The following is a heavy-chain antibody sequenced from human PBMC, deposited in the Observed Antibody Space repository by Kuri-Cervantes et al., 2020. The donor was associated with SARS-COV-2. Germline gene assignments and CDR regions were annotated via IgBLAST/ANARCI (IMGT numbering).Heavy chain of an antibody. CDR2: INPNSGGT. D-gene: IGHD2-8*01. J-gene: IGHJ4*02. Sequence: ASVNVSCKAPGYTLTGYYMHWVRQAPGQGLEWMGWINPNSGGTNYAQKFQGWVTMTRDTSISTVYMDLINLRSEDTAVYYCATGHMLFDHWGQGILVTVSS. CDR1: GYTLTGYY. CDR3: ATGHMLFDH. V-gene: IGHV1-2*04.